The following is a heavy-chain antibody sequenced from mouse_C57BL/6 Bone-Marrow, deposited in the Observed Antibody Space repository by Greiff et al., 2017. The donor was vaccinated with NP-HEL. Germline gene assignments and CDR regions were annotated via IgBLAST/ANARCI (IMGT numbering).Heavy chain of an antibody. CDR3: ARSRDYGSSYLAWFAY. D-gene: IGHD1-1*01. J-gene: IGHJ3*01. Sequence: QVQLQQSGPELVKPGASVKISCKASGYAFSSSWMNWVKQRPGKGLEWIGRIYPGDGDTNYNGKFKGKATLTADKSSSTAYMQLSSLTSEDSAVYYCARSRDYGSSYLAWFAYWGQGTLVTVSA. CDR2: IYPGDGDT. CDR1: GYAFSSSW. V-gene: IGHV1-82*01.